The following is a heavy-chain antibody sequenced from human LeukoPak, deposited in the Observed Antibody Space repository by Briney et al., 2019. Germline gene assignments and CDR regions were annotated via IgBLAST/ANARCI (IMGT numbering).Heavy chain of an antibody. D-gene: IGHD6-19*01. J-gene: IGHJ3*02. CDR3: ARGIAVAVPVSDALDI. V-gene: IGHV3-33*01. CDR2: IWYDGSNK. Sequence: GRSLRLSCAASGFTFSSYGMHWVRQAPGKGLEWVAVIWYDGSNKYYADSVKGRFTISRDNSKNTLYLQMNSLRAEDTAVYYCARGIAVAVPVSDALDIWGQGTMVTVSS. CDR1: GFTFSSYG.